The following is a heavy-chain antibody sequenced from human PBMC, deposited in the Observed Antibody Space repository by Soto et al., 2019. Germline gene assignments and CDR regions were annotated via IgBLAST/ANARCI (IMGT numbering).Heavy chain of an antibody. J-gene: IGHJ4*02. CDR2: INPNGGST. CDR3: ASSYCSGGSCYSGEVHY. V-gene: IGHV1-46*01. CDR1: AVTFTSYF. Sequence: ASVKVSCKAPAVTFTSYFMHWVRQAPGHGLEWIGVINPNGGSTKFAQTFQGRVTMTGDTSTSTVYMELRSLRSEDTAVYYCASSYCSGGSCYSGEVHYWGQGTLVTVPS. D-gene: IGHD2-15*01.